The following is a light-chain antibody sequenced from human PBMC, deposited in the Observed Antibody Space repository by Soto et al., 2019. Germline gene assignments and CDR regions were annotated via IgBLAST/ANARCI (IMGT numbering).Light chain of an antibody. Sequence: QSVLTQPASVSGSPGQSITISCTGTSSDVGGYNYVSWYQQHPGKAPKLMIYDASNRPSGVSNRVSGAKSGNTASLTISGLKAEDEADYYCSSYTSSSTLVFGGGTQLTVL. CDR2: DAS. J-gene: IGLJ2*01. V-gene: IGLV2-14*01. CDR3: SSYTSSSTLV. CDR1: SSDVGGYNY.